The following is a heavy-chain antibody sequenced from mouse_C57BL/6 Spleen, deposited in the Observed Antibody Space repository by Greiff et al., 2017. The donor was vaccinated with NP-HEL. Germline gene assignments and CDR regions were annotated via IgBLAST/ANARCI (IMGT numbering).Heavy chain of an antibody. D-gene: IGHD1-1*01. V-gene: IGHV3-6*01. Sequence: EVQLQQSGPGLVKPSQSLSLTCSVTGYSITSGYYWNWIRQFPGNKLEWMGYISYDGSNNYNPSLKNRISNTRDTSKNQFFLKLNSVTTEDTATYYCARGTTVGRYFDVWVTGTTVTVSS. J-gene: IGHJ1*03. CDR2: ISYDGSN. CDR3: ARGTTVGRYFDV. CDR1: GYSITSGYY.